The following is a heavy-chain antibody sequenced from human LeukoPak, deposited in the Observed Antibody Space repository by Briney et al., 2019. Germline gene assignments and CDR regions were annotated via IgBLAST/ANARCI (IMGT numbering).Heavy chain of an antibody. CDR2: INHSGST. Sequence: SETLSLTCAVYGGSFSGYYWSWIRQPPGKGLEWIGEINHSGSTNYNPPLKSRVTISVDTSKNQFSLKLSSVTAADTAVYYCARESFSSGWYLPRPYYFDYWGQGTLVTVSS. CDR3: ARESFSSGWYLPRPYYFDY. CDR1: GGSFSGYY. D-gene: IGHD6-19*01. J-gene: IGHJ4*02. V-gene: IGHV4-34*01.